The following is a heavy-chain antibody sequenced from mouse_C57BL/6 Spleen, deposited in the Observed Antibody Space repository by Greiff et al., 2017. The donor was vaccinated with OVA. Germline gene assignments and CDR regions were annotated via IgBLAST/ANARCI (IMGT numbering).Heavy chain of an antibody. CDR3: ARRYYGCDY. CDR2: IYPGDGDT. V-gene: IGHV1-82*01. J-gene: IGHJ2*01. D-gene: IGHD1-1*01. CDR1: GYAFSSSW. Sequence: LVESGPELVKPGASVKISCKASGYAFSSSWMNWVKQRPGQGLEWIGRIYPGDGDTNFNGKFKGKATLTADKSSSTAYMQLSSLTSEDSAVYFCARRYYGCDYWGQGTTLTVSS.